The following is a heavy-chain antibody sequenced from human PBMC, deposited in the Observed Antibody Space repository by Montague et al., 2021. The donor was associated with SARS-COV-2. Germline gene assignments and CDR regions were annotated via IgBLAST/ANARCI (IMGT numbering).Heavy chain of an antibody. V-gene: IGHV4-34*01. CDR1: GFTVSSNY. J-gene: IGHJ6*03. Sequence: LSCAASGFTVSSNYMNWIRQPPVKGLEWIGEINHGGSTKYSXSLKGRLTISADTSKNQFSLKLTSVAAADTAVYYCARLRDGVVPSPILGVGPYYSYYYMDVWGRGTTVTVSS. CDR3: ARLRDGVVPSPILGVGPYYSYYYMDV. CDR2: INHGGST. D-gene: IGHD3-10*01.